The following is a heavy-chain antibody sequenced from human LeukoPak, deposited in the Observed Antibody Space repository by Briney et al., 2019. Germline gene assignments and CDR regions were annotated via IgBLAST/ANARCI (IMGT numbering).Heavy chain of an antibody. V-gene: IGHV7-4-1*02. CDR2: INTNTGNP. D-gene: IGHD2-2*01. J-gene: IGHJ5*02. CDR3: ARVRCSGTSCYVEDILFDP. CDR1: GYTFTSYA. Sequence: ASVKVSCKASGYTFTSYAMNWVRQAPGQGLEWMGWINTNTGNPTYAQGFTGRFVFSLDTSVSTAYLQISSLKAEDTAVYYCARVRCSGTSCYVEDILFDPWGQGTLVTVSS.